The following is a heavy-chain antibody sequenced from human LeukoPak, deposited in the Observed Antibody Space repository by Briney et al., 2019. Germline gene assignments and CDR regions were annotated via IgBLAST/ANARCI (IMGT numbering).Heavy chain of an antibody. CDR2: ISGSGDFT. J-gene: IGHJ4*02. Sequence: PGGSLRLSCAASGFSFSNYAMSWVRQAPGKGLEWVSAISGSGDFTYYADSVKGRFTISKDNSKSTLYLQMNSLRVEDTAVFYCAKGPQGLVGFEYWGQGALVTVSS. V-gene: IGHV3-23*01. D-gene: IGHD3/OR15-3a*01. CDR3: AKGPQGLVGFEY. CDR1: GFSFSNYA.